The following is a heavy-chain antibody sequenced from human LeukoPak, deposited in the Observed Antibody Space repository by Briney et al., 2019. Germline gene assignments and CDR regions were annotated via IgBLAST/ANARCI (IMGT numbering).Heavy chain of an antibody. J-gene: IGHJ3*02. CDR1: GFSVSNNY. V-gene: IGHV3-53*01. CDR2: IYSGGTT. CDR3: ARGQSGDPAFDI. D-gene: IGHD4-17*01. Sequence: WGSLSLSCEASGFSVSNNYMTWVRQAPGKGLEWVSVIYSGGTTYYGDSVEGRFTISRDNSRNTLNLQMNSLRAEDTAVYFCARGQSGDPAFDIWGQG.